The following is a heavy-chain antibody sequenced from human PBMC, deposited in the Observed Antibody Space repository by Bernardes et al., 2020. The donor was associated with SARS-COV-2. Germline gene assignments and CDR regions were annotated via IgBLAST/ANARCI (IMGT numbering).Heavy chain of an antibody. D-gene: IGHD6-13*01. CDR2: ISIYTGNT. CDR1: GYTFINYC. Sequence: ASVKVSCKASGYTFINYCISWVRQAPGQGLEWMGWISIYTGNTNYGQKFLGRVTMTTDTSTSTAYMELTRLRSDDTAVYYCAREAPYSSSWYAFDYWGQGTLVTVSS. V-gene: IGHV1-18*04. CDR3: AREAPYSSSWYAFDY. J-gene: IGHJ4*02.